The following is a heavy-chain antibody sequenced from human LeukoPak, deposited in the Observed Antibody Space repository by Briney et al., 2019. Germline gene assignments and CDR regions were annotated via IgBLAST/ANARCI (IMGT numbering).Heavy chain of an antibody. D-gene: IGHD3-16*01. CDR1: GFTFSSYS. CDR2: VSSDSTTI. J-gene: IGHJ4*02. CDR3: TRDGGWRDDY. Sequence: SGGSLRLSCAASGFTFSSYSMNWVRQAPGKGLEWVSYVSSDSTTIQYADSVKGRFTISRDYAKNSLNLQMNSLRAEDTALYYCTRDGGWRDDYWGEGTLVTVSS. V-gene: IGHV3-48*01.